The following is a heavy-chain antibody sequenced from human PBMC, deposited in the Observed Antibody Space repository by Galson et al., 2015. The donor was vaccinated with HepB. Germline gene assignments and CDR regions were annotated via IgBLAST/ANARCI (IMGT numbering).Heavy chain of an antibody. V-gene: IGHV3-48*04. J-gene: IGHJ4*02. CDR2: ISSSSTII. CDR1: TFIFSTYS. CDR3: VFLRGNDLKPLDY. D-gene: IGHD5-12*01. Sequence: SLRLSCAASTFIFSTYSMNWVRQAPGKGLEWVSYISSSSTIIYYADSVKGRFTISRDNAKNSLYLQMNSLRAEDTAVYYRVFLRGNDLKPLDYWGQGTLVTVSS.